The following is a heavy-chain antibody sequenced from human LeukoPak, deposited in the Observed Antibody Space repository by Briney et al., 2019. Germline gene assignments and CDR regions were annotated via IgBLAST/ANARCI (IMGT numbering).Heavy chain of an antibody. V-gene: IGHV4-34*01. CDR3: ARGHTYYYDSSGPFDY. CDR2: INHSGST. CDR1: GGSFSGYY. J-gene: IGHJ4*02. D-gene: IGHD3-22*01. Sequence: SETLSLTCAVYGGSFSGYYWSWIRQPPGKGLEWVGEINHSGSTNYNPSLKSRVTISVDTSKNQFSLKLSSVTAADTAVYYCARGHTYYYDSSGPFDYWGQGTLVTVSS.